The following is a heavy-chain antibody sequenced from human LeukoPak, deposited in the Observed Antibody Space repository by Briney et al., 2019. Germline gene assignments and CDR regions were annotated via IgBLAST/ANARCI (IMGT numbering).Heavy chain of an antibody. J-gene: IGHJ4*02. D-gene: IGHD6-19*01. CDR1: GGSISSYY. Sequence: SETLSLTCTVSGGSISSYYWSWIRQPPGKGLEWIGYIYYTGSTNYNPSLRSRVTISADTSKNQFSLKLSSVTAADTAVYYCARDSSGWYYFDSWGQGTLVTVSS. V-gene: IGHV4-59*01. CDR3: ARDSSGWYYFDS. CDR2: IYYTGST.